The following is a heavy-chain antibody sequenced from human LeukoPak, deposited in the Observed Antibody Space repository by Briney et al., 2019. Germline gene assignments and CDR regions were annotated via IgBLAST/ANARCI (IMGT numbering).Heavy chain of an antibody. CDR2: IYYSGST. CDR1: GGSISSSSYY. J-gene: IGHJ3*02. V-gene: IGHV4-39*07. Sequence: PSETLSLTCIVSGGSISSSSYYWGWIRQPPGKGLEWIGSIYYSGSTYYNPSLKSRVTISVDTSKNQFSLKLSSVTAADTAVYYCARDRVAGGTGAFDIWGQGTMVTVSS. D-gene: IGHD1-1*01. CDR3: ARDRVAGGTGAFDI.